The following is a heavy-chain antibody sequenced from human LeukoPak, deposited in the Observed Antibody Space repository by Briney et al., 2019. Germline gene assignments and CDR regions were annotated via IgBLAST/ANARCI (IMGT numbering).Heavy chain of an antibody. D-gene: IGHD5/OR15-5a*01. V-gene: IGHV3-11*04. CDR1: GFTFSDHY. CDR2: ISSNSNTK. CDR3: ARDVSPDY. Sequence: GGSLRLSCAASGFTFSDHYMDWVRQAPGKGLEWVSYISSNSNTKDYADSVKGRFSISRDNAKNSLYLQMNSMRAEDTAVYYCARDVSPDYWGQGTLVTVAS. J-gene: IGHJ4*02.